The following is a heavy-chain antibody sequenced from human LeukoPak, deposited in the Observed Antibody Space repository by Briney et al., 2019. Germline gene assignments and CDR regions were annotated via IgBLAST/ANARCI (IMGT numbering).Heavy chain of an antibody. CDR1: GGSISSYY. J-gene: IGHJ4*02. V-gene: IGHV4-59*08. Sequence: PSETLSLTCTVSGGSISSYYWSWIRQPPGKGLEWIGYIYYSASTNYNPSLKSRVTISGDTSKDQFSLKLRPVTAADTAVYYCARHLRGIAVAGFDYWGQGSLVTVSS. CDR2: IYYSAST. D-gene: IGHD6-19*01. CDR3: ARHLRGIAVAGFDY.